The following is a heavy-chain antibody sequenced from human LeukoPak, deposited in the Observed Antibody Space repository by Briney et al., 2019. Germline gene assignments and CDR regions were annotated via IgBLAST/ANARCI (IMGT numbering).Heavy chain of an antibody. Sequence: PGGSLRLSCAASGFTFSSYWMHWVRQVPGEGLVWVSRIDPDASASTYADSVKGRFTISRDNAKNTLWLQMNSLRADDTAVYYCARDQMAAAAALDYWGQGTLVTVSS. J-gene: IGHJ4*02. V-gene: IGHV3-74*01. CDR2: IDPDASAS. CDR1: GFTFSSYW. D-gene: IGHD6-13*01. CDR3: ARDQMAAAAALDY.